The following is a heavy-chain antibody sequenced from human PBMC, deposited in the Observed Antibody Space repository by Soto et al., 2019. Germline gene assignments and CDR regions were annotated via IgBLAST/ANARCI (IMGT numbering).Heavy chain of an antibody. CDR2: ISSSSSYI. D-gene: IGHD3-10*02. CDR1: GFTFSSYS. J-gene: IGHJ3*02. V-gene: IGHV3-21*01. Sequence: EVQLVESGGGLVKPGGSLRLSCAASGFTFSSYSMNWVRQAPGKGLEWVSSISSSSSYIYYADSVKGRFTISRDNAKNSLYLQRTSLRAEDTAVYYCASPAVRPAQNAFDIWGQGTMVTVSS. CDR3: ASPAVRPAQNAFDI.